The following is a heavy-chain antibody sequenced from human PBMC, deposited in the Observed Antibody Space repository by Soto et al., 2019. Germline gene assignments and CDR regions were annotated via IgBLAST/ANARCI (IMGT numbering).Heavy chain of an antibody. V-gene: IGHV4-59*01. CDR2: IYYSGST. J-gene: IGHJ3*02. CDR1: GGSISSYY. Sequence: QVQLQESGPGLVKPSETLSLTCTVSGGSISSYYWSWIRQPPGKGLEWIGYIYYSGSTNYNPSLKSRVTISVDTSKNQFSLKLSSVTAADTAVYYCASRGSAYYYDSSGYRAFDIWGQGTMVTVSS. CDR3: ASRGSAYYYDSSGYRAFDI. D-gene: IGHD3-22*01.